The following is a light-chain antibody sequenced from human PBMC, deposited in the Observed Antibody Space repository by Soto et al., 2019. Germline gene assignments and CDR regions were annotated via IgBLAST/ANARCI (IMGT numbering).Light chain of an antibody. CDR2: SNN. J-gene: IGLJ1*01. Sequence: QSVLTQPPSASATPGQRVSISCSGSRSNIGSNYVYWYQQLPGAAPRLLMYSNNQRPSGVPGRFSVSKSGTSASLAISGLRAEDEADYYCCSYVGRNTYVFGTGTKVTVL. V-gene: IGLV1-47*02. CDR1: RSNIGSNY. CDR3: CSYVGRNTYV.